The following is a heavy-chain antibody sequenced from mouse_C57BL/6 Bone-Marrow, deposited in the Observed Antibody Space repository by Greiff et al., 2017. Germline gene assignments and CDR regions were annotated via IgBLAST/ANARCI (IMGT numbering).Heavy chain of an antibody. V-gene: IGHV5-9-1*02. Sequence: EVQVVESGEGLVKPGGSLKLSCAASGFAFSSYAMSWVRQTPGKRLEWVAYISSGGDYIYYAGTVKGRFTITRDNARNTLYLQMSSLKSEDTAMYYCTRAGDGYWSAMDYWGQGTSVTVSS. CDR1: GFAFSSYA. CDR2: ISSGGDYI. D-gene: IGHD2-3*01. J-gene: IGHJ4*01. CDR3: TRAGDGYWSAMDY.